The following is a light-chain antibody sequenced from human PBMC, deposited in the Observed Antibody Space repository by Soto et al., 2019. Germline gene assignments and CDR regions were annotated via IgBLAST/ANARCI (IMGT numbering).Light chain of an antibody. CDR2: GNR. J-gene: IGLJ3*02. CDR3: QAYGYSVTASV. CDR1: NSNLGAGYD. V-gene: IGLV1-40*01. Sequence: QSVLTQPPSVSGAPGQRVTISCTGNNSNLGAGYDVHWYQQLPGAAPKLVIFGNRNRPSGVPERFSGSKSGTSASLAITGLQAEDEADYYCQAYGYSVTASVFGGGTKLTVL.